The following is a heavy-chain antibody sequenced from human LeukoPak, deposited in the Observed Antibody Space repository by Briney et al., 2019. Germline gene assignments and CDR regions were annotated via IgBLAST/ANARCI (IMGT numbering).Heavy chain of an antibody. Sequence: ASVKVSCKVSGYTLTELSMHWMRQAPGKGLEWMGGFDPEDGETIYAQKFQGRVTMTEDTSTDTAYMELSSLRSEDTAVYYCATEGSPGRTWGFDYWGQGTLVTVSS. V-gene: IGHV1-24*01. D-gene: IGHD1-26*01. J-gene: IGHJ4*02. CDR3: ATEGSPGRTWGFDY. CDR2: FDPEDGET. CDR1: GYTLTELS.